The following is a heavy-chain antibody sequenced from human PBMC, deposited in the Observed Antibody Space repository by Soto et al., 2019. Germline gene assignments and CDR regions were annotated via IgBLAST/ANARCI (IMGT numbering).Heavy chain of an antibody. CDR1: GFTFSSYA. CDR3: AKAQVEMATIALTFDY. V-gene: IGHV3-23*01. CDR2: ISGSGGST. J-gene: IGHJ4*02. Sequence: GGSLRLSCAASGFTFSSYAMSWVRQAPGKGLEWVSAISGSGGSTYYADSVKGRFTISRDNSKNTLYLQMNSLRAEDTAVYYCAKAQVEMATIALTFDYWGQGTLVTVSS. D-gene: IGHD5-12*01.